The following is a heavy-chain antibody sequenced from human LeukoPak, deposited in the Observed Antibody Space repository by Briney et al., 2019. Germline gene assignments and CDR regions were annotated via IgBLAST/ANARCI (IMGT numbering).Heavy chain of an antibody. CDR3: ASGTGYCSSTSCYSVGSSDY. D-gene: IGHD2-2*02. J-gene: IGHJ4*02. CDR1: GFTFSSYA. CDR2: ISGSGGST. V-gene: IGHV3-23*01. Sequence: GGSLRLSCAASGFTFSSYAMSWVRQAPGKGLEWVSAISGSGGSTYYADSVKGRFTISRDNAKNSLYLQMNSLRAEDTAVYYCASGTGYCSSTSCYSVGSSDYWGQGTLVTVSS.